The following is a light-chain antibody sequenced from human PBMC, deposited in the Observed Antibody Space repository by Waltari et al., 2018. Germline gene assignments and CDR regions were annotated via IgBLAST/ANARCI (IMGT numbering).Light chain of an antibody. Sequence: QSALTQPASVSGSPGQSITISCTGTSSDVGDYDYVSWYQQHPGEAPKLMIYEVSNRPSGVSNRCSGSKSGNTASLIISGLQAEDEADYYCSSYTSSTTYVFGTGTKVTVL. CDR1: SSDVGDYDY. CDR3: SSYTSSTTYV. J-gene: IGLJ1*01. CDR2: EVS. V-gene: IGLV2-14*01.